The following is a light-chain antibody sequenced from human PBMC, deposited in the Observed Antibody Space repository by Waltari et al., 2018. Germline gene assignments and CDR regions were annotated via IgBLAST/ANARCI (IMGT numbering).Light chain of an antibody. V-gene: IGKV1-17*01. J-gene: IGKJ4*01. CDR1: HGIRDD. CDR2: GAS. Sequence: DLQLTQSPSSLSASVGDTVTISCRASHGIRDDLGWYQQKPGKAPKRLIYGASNLQSGVPSRFSGSGSGTDFTLAIFSLQPEDFATYFCLQYNTYPLTFGGGTKVEI. CDR3: LQYNTYPLT.